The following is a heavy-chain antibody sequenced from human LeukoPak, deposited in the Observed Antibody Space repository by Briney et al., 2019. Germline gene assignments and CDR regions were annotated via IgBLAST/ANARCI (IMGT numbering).Heavy chain of an antibody. V-gene: IGHV3-30*04. CDR2: MSYDGSNK. D-gene: IGHD6-13*01. J-gene: IGHJ4*02. CDR3: AKDLSPGYSSSWYFDY. Sequence: PGGSLRLSCATSGFTLSRYAMHWVRQAPGKGLEWVAIMSYDGSNKYYADSVKGRFTISRDNSKTTLYLQMNSLRAEDTALYYCAKDLSPGYSSSWYFDYWGQGTLVTVSS. CDR1: GFTLSRYA.